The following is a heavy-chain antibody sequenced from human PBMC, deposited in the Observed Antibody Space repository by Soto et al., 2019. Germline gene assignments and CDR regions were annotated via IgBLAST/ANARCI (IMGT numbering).Heavy chain of an antibody. CDR1: GFTFSSYG. V-gene: IGHV3-30*18. D-gene: IGHD3-10*01. CDR3: AKEGTVWFGELFSSLFGMEV. CDR2: ISYDGSNK. Sequence: QVQLVESGGGVVQPGRSLRLSCAASGFTFSSYGMHWVRQAPGKGLEWVAVISYDGSNKYYADSVKGRFTISRDNSENTLYLQMNSLRAEDTAVYYCAKEGTVWFGELFSSLFGMEVWGQGTTVTVSS. J-gene: IGHJ6*02.